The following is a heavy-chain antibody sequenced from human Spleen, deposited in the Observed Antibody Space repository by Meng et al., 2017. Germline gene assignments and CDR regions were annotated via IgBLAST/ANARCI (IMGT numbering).Heavy chain of an antibody. CDR2: IETKPNNYAT. J-gene: IGHJ4*02. V-gene: IGHV3-73*01. Sequence: GESLKISCAVSGVTFSGSDIHWVRQASGKGLEWVGRIETKPNNYATSYAASVRGRSTISRDDSKNTAYLQMNGLKTEDTAVYYCTSGLPSSGWYVVYWGQGTLVTVSS. CDR1: GVTFSGSD. CDR3: TSGLPSSGWYVVY. D-gene: IGHD6-19*01.